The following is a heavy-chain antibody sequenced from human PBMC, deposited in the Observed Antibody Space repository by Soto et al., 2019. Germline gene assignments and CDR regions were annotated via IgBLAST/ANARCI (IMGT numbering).Heavy chain of an antibody. V-gene: IGHV1-18*01. CDR2: ISAYNGNT. J-gene: IGHJ3*02. CDR1: GYTFTSYG. Sequence: ASVKVSCKASGYTFTSYGISWVRQAPGQGLEWMGWISAYNGNTNYAQKLQGRVTMTTDTSSSTAYMELRSLRSDDTAVYYCARAIVQQPRRITAFDIWGQGTMVTVSS. CDR3: ARAIVQQPRRITAFDI. D-gene: IGHD6-13*01.